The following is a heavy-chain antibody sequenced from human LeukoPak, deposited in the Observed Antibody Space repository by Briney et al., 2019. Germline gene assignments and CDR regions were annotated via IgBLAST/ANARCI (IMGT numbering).Heavy chain of an antibody. CDR1: GFTFSSYG. Sequence: PGGSLRLSCAASGFTFSSYGMHWVRQAPGKGLEWVAVISYDGSNKYYADSVKGRFTISRDNSKNTLYLQMNSLRAEDTAVYYCANLYGIAAAAERYFQHWGQGTLVTVSS. J-gene: IGHJ1*01. D-gene: IGHD6-13*01. V-gene: IGHV3-30*18. CDR3: ANLYGIAAAAERYFQH. CDR2: ISYDGSNK.